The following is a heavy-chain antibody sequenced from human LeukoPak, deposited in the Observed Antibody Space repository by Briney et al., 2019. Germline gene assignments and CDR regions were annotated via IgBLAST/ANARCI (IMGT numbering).Heavy chain of an antibody. Sequence: GGSLRLSCAASGFTFSSYAMHWVRQAPGKGLEWGAVISYDGSNKYYADSVKGRFTISRDNSKNTLYLQMNSLRAEDTAVYYCARDVRKQWLCFIDYWGQGTLVTVSS. V-gene: IGHV3-30*01. CDR1: GFTFSSYA. J-gene: IGHJ4*02. D-gene: IGHD6-19*01. CDR2: ISYDGSNK. CDR3: ARDVRKQWLCFIDY.